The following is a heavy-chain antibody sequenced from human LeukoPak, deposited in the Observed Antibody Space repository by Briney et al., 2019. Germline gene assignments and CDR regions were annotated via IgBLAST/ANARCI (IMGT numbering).Heavy chain of an antibody. Sequence: ASVKVSCKASGYTFTNYGISWVRQAPGQGLEWMGWINPNSGGTNYAQKFQGRVTMTRDTSISTAYMELSRLRSDDTAVYYCARIPAMVPGDYWGQGTLVTVSS. J-gene: IGHJ4*02. CDR1: GYTFTNYG. CDR3: ARIPAMVPGDY. CDR2: INPNSGGT. V-gene: IGHV1-2*02. D-gene: IGHD5-18*01.